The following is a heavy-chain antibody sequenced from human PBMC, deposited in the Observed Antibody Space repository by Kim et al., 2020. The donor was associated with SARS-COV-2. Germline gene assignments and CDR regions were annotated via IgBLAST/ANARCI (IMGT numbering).Heavy chain of an antibody. Sequence: RVTISVDTSKNQFSLKLSSVTAADTAVYYCARGGRYFDWLLDYYYYGMDVWGQGTTVTVSS. V-gene: IGHV4-34*01. D-gene: IGHD3-9*01. CDR3: ARGGRYFDWLLDYYYYGMDV. J-gene: IGHJ6*02.